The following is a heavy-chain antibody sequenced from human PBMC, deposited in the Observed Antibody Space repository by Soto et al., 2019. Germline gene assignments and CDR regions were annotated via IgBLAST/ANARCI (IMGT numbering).Heavy chain of an antibody. D-gene: IGHD3-22*01. J-gene: IGHJ5*02. Sequence: PSETLSLTCTVSGGSISSYYWSWIRQPPGKGLEWIGYIYYSGSTNYNPSLKSRVTISVDTSKNQFSLKLSSVTAADTAVYYCAREGTGYYDSSLRSWGGWFDPWGHGTRVTVS. CDR1: GGSISSYY. CDR2: IYYSGST. CDR3: AREGTGYYDSSLRSWGGWFDP. V-gene: IGHV4-59*12.